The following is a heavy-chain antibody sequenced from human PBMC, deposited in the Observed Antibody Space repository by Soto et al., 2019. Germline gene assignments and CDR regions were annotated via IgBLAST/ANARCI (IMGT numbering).Heavy chain of an antibody. Sequence: PSETLSLTCTVSDGSISISTYYWGWIRQPPGEGLEWIGNVYYSGITYYNPSLRSRVTISVDTSKNQFSLKLNSVTAANTAVYYCARGLTATMMRLYCFDPWGQGTLVPVSS. V-gene: IGHV4-39*01. CDR2: VYYSGIT. D-gene: IGHD1-7*01. CDR3: ARGLTATMMRLYCFDP. J-gene: IGHJ5*02. CDR1: DGSISISTYY.